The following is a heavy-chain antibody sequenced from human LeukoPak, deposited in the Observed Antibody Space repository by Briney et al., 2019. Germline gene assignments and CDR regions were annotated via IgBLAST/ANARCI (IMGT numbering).Heavy chain of an antibody. J-gene: IGHJ4*02. CDR1: GGSISSYY. Sequence: SETLSLTCTVSGGSISSYYWGWIRQPPGKGLEWIGSIYHSGSTYYNPSLKSRVTISVDTSKNQFSRKLSSVTAADTAEYYCARVRVEYYYGSGSYSDGYFDYWGQGTLVTVSS. CDR3: ARVRVEYYYGSGSYSDGYFDY. V-gene: IGHV4-38-2*02. CDR2: IYHSGST. D-gene: IGHD3-10*01.